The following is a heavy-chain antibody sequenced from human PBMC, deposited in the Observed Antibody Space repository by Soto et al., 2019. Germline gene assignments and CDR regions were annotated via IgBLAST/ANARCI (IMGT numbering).Heavy chain of an antibody. D-gene: IGHD5-18*01. Sequence: EVQLVESGGGLVQPGGSLRLSCAASGFTFSNYWVHWVRQVPGQRPVWVSRINADGSITADEDSVQGRVTISRDNAKNTLYLQMHSLRAEDTAVYYCVRQYSAYDIWGQGTTVTVSS. CDR1: GFTFSNYW. CDR3: VRQYSAYDI. CDR2: INADGSIT. V-gene: IGHV3-74*01. J-gene: IGHJ3*02.